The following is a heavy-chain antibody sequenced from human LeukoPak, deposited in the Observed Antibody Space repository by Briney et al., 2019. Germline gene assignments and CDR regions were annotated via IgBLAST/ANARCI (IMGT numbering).Heavy chain of an antibody. CDR1: GGTFSSYA. J-gene: IGHJ6*02. Sequence: SVNVSFTASGGTFSSYAISWVRQAPGQGLEWMGGIIPIFGTANYAQKLQGRVTMTTDTSTSTAYMELRSLRSDDTAVYYCARVMAAARYYYYGMDVWGQGTTVTVSS. CDR3: ARVMAAARYYYYGMDV. D-gene: IGHD6-13*01. V-gene: IGHV1-69*05. CDR2: IIPIFGTA.